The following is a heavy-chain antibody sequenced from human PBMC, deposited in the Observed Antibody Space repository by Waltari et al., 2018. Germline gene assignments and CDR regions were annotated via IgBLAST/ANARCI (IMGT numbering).Heavy chain of an antibody. CDR3: ARHEVRWAELKTFDY. J-gene: IGHJ4*03. V-gene: IGHV4-39*01. D-gene: IGHD3-10*01. CDR2: ISYRGDT. CDR1: GGPISSNS. Sequence: QLHLQESGPSLVKPSETVSLTCTVSGGPISSNSWAWIRQPPGKRLEWIVTISYRGDTADNLSLKSRGTISGDTSKNQFSLRVTSVTAADTALYYWARHEVRWAELKTFDYWGQGTLVTVSS.